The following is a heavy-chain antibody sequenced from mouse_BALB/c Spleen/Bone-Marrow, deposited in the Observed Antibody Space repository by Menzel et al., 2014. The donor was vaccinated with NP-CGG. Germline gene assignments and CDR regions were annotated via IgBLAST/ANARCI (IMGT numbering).Heavy chain of an antibody. V-gene: IGHV1-7*01. CDR3: ALYYRYDTSDY. Sequence: VKLMESGAELAKPGASVKMSCKASGYTFTSYWMHWVKQRPGQGLEWIGYINPSSGYTAYNQNFKGKATLTADKSSSTAYMQLSSLTSEDSAVYYCALYYRYDTSDYWGQGTTLTVSS. D-gene: IGHD2-14*01. CDR2: INPSSGYT. J-gene: IGHJ2*01. CDR1: GYTFTSYW.